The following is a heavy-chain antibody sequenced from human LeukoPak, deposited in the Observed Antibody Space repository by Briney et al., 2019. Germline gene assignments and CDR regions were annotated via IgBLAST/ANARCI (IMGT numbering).Heavy chain of an antibody. CDR1: GFTFSKDD. CDR3: TKEFCGSRAACAGGSYYDF. J-gene: IGHJ2*01. V-gene: IGHV3-13*01. CDR2: IGVTGVT. D-gene: IGHD2-15*01. Sequence: GGSLRLSCAASGFTFSKDDFHWVRQAPGKGLEWVAAIGVTGVTYYADSVRGRFTISREDAANSLYLQMRSLGAGDTALYYCTKEFCGSRAACAGGSYYDFWGRGALVTVSS.